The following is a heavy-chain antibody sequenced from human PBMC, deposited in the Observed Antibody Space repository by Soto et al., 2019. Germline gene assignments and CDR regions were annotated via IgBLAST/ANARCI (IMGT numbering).Heavy chain of an antibody. D-gene: IGHD2-15*01. J-gene: IGHJ4*02. CDR3: GKVLVGATGHTDSDS. CDR2: IVYNGVT. Sequence: PSETLSLTCTVSGGSIYRSGYYWGWIRQPPGRGLEWIGNIVYNGVTYSNPSLKSRVTISRYTSKNQFSLKLTSVTAADTALYYCGKVLVGATGHTDSDSWGPGTLVTVSS. V-gene: IGHV4-39*01. CDR1: GGSIYRSGYY.